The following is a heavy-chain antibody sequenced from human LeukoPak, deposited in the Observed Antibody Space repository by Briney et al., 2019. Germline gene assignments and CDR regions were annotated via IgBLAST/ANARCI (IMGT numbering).Heavy chain of an antibody. Sequence: KPSETLSLTCTVSGGSISSYYWSWIRQPPGKGLERIGYIYYSGSTNYNPSLKSRVTISVDTSKNQFSLKLSSVTAADTAVYYCASSRTTVTGRTHWYFDLWGRGTLVTVSS. CDR2: IYYSGST. D-gene: IGHD4-17*01. J-gene: IGHJ2*01. CDR3: ASSRTTVTGRTHWYFDL. V-gene: IGHV4-59*08. CDR1: GGSISSYY.